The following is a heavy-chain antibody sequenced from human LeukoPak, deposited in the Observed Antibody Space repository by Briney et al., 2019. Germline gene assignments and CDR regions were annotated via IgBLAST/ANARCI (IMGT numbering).Heavy chain of an antibody. J-gene: IGHJ5*02. CDR1: GGTFSSYA. D-gene: IGHD2-2*01. CDR3: AREAGLCSSTSCYNWFDP. Sequence: SVKVSCKASGGTFSSYAISWVRQAPGQGLEWMGGIIPIFGTANYAQKFQGRVTITADESTSTAYMELSSLRSEDTAVYYCAREAGLCSSTSCYNWFDPWGQGTLVTVSS. V-gene: IGHV1-69*13. CDR2: IIPIFGTA.